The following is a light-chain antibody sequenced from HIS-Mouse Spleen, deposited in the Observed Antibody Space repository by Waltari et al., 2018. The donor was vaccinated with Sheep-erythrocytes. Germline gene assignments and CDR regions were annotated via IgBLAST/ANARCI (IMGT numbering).Light chain of an antibody. CDR2: AAS. V-gene: IGKV1-27*01. CDR3: QKYNSAPRT. Sequence: DIQMTKSPSSLSASVEDRGTITCRAGQGISNYLAWYQHKPGKVPKLLSYAASTLPSGGPSRCRGSGSGTEFTLTISSLQPEDAATYYCQKYNSAPRTFGEGTKVEIK. CDR1: QGISNY. J-gene: IGKJ1*01.